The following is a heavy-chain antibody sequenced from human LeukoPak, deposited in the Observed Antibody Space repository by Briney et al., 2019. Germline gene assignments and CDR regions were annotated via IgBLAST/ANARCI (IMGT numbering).Heavy chain of an antibody. CDR1: GYTFASYG. CDR2: VGAHSGNT. CDR3: ARVSCGYNCHYAMDV. J-gene: IGHJ6*02. D-gene: IGHD5-18*01. V-gene: IGHV1-18*01. Sequence: ASVKVSCKASGYTFASYGISWLRQAPGQGLEWVGWVGAHSGNTKYAERVQGRASMTADTSTSTAYMELRSLRSDDTALYYCARVSCGYNCHYAMDVWGQETTVTVSS.